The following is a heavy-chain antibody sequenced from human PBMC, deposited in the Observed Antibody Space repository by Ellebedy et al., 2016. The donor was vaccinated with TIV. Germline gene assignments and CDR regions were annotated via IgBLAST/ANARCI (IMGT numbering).Heavy chain of an antibody. CDR2: MYHSGST. Sequence: MPSETLSLTCTVSGGSISSGGYYWSWIRQHPGKGLEWIGYMYHSGSTNYNPSLKSRVTIAADTSKNQFSLKLSSVTAADTAVYYCATAPGDYFDYWGQGTLVIVSS. J-gene: IGHJ4*02. CDR1: GGSISSGGYY. V-gene: IGHV4-31*03. CDR3: ATAPGDYFDY. D-gene: IGHD4-17*01.